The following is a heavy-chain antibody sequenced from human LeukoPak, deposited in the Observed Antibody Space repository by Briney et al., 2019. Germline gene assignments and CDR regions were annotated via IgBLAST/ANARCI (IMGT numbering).Heavy chain of an antibody. J-gene: IGHJ4*02. Sequence: SETLSLTCTVSGGSISSGSYYWSWIRQPAGKGLEWIARIYTSGSSNYNPSLRSRVTISLDTSKNQFSLMLSSVTAADTAVYYCARQAGYYGSGSYYPPHFDYWGQGTLVTVSS. CDR2: IYTSGSS. CDR1: GGSISSGSYY. V-gene: IGHV4-61*02. CDR3: ARQAGYYGSGSYYPPHFDY. D-gene: IGHD3-10*01.